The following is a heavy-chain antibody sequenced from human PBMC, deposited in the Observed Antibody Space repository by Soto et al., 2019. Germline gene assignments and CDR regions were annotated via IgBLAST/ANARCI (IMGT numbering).Heavy chain of an antibody. V-gene: IGHV3-53*01. D-gene: IGHD5-18*01. J-gene: IGHJ4*02. CDR1: GFTVSSNY. Sequence: GGSLRLSCAASGFTVSSNYMSWVRQAPGKGLEWVSVIYSGGSTYYADSVKGRFTISRDNSKNTLYLQMNSLRAEDTAVYYCARVRGLSYVDYWGQGTLVTVSS. CDR3: ARVRGLSYVDY. CDR2: IYSGGST.